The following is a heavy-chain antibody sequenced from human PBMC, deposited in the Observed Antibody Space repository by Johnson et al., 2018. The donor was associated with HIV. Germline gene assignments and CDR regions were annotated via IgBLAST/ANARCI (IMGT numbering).Heavy chain of an antibody. CDR2: IRSKTYGGTT. D-gene: IGHD6-6*01. J-gene: IGHJ3*02. Sequence: VQLVESGGGLVQPGGSLRLSCAASGFTFSSYAMHWVRQAPGKGLEWVGFIRSKTYGGTTEYAASVKGRFTISRDDSKSIAYLQMNSRKTEDTAVYYCSRDLRWGAARCAFDIWGQGTMVTVSS. V-gene: IGHV3-49*04. CDR3: SRDLRWGAARCAFDI. CDR1: GFTFSSYA.